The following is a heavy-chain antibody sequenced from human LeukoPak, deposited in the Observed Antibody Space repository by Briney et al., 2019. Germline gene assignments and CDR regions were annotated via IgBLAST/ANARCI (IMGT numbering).Heavy chain of an antibody. CDR1: GFTFSSYA. CDR2: ISGSGGST. CDR3: AKGEEQWLYNLNWFDP. D-gene: IGHD6-19*01. J-gene: IGHJ5*02. Sequence: GGSLRLSCAASGFTFSSYAMSWVRQAPGKGLEWVSAISGSGGSTYYADSVKGRFTISRDNSKNTLYLQMNSLRAEDTAVYYGAKGEEQWLYNLNWFDPWGQGTLVTVSS. V-gene: IGHV3-23*01.